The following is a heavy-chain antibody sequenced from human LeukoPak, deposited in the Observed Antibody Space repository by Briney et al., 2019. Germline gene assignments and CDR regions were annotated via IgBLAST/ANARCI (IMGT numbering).Heavy chain of an antibody. D-gene: IGHD3-10*01. CDR2: IKQDGSEK. V-gene: IGHV3-7*01. CDR1: GFTFSSYC. J-gene: IGHJ4*02. CDR3: ASKQIWFGELVDY. Sequence: GSLRLSCAASGFTFSSYCMSWVRQAPGKGLEWVANIKQDGSEKYYVDSVKGRFTISRDNAKNSLYLQMNSLRAEDTAVYYCASKQIWFGELVDYWGQGTQVTVSS.